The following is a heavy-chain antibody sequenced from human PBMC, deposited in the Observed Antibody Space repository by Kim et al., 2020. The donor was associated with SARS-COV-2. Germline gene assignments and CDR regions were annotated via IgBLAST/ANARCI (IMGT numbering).Heavy chain of an antibody. D-gene: IGHD3-10*01. CDR3: ARDLARGADFDY. J-gene: IGHJ4*02. V-gene: IGHV1-3*01. Sequence: YSQKCQGRGTITRDTSARTACMGLSSLSSEDTAVYYCARDLARGADFDYWGQGTLVTVSS.